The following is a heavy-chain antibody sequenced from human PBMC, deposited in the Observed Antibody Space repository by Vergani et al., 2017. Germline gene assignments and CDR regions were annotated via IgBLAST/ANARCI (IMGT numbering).Heavy chain of an antibody. CDR2: ISYDGSKK. CDR3: ARESIAAAGDAFDI. V-gene: IGHV3-30*03. Sequence: QVQLVESGGGVVQPGRSLRLSCAASGFTFSNYGMHWVRQAPGKGLEWVAVISYDGSKKYYVDSVKGRFTISRDNSKNTLFLQMNSLRAEDTAVYYCARESIAAAGDAFDIWGQGTMVTVSS. D-gene: IGHD6-13*01. J-gene: IGHJ3*02. CDR1: GFTFSNYG.